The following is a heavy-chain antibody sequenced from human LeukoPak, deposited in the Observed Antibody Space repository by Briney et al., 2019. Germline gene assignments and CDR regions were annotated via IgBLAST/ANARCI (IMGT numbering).Heavy chain of an antibody. Sequence: SETLSLTCAVYGGSFSGYYWSWIRQPPGKGLEWIGEINHSGSTNYNPSLKSRVTISVDTSKNQFSLKLSSVTAADTAVYYCARGRDGYNQGNFDYWGQGTLVTVSS. CDR3: ARGRDGYNQGNFDY. CDR2: INHSGST. CDR1: GGSFSGYY. V-gene: IGHV4-34*01. D-gene: IGHD5-24*01. J-gene: IGHJ4*02.